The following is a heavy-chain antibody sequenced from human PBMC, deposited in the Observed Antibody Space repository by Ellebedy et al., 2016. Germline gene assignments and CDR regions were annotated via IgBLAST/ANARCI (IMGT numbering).Heavy chain of an antibody. CDR1: GFTFSDFY. CDR3: ARTRGGEFDF. D-gene: IGHD3-10*01. J-gene: IGHJ4*02. V-gene: IGHV3-11*06. CDR2: ISGTSSHI. Sequence: GESLKISCVASGFTFSDFYMAWIRQAPGRGLELVSYISGTSSHISYADSVRGRFTVSRDSAGNSLYLQMNGLTVDDTALYFCARTRGGEFDFWGQGSLVTVSS.